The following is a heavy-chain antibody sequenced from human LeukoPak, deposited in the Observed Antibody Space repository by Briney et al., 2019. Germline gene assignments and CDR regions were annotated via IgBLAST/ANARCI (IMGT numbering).Heavy chain of an antibody. Sequence: SETLSLTCTVSGGSISSAGYYWSWIRQHPGKGLEWIAYIYYSGSAYYSPSLKSRVTISVDTSKNQFSLKLSSVTAADTAMYYCARGTVAPVTSTTRYFDYWGQGTLVTVSS. V-gene: IGHV4-31*03. D-gene: IGHD2-21*02. CDR2: IYYSGSA. CDR1: GGSISSAGYY. CDR3: ARGTVAPVTSTTRYFDY. J-gene: IGHJ4*02.